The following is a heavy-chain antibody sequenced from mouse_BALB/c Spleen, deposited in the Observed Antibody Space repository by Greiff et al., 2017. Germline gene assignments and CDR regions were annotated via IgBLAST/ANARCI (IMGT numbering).Heavy chain of an antibody. Sequence: QVQLQQSGAELVRPGTSVKVSCKASGYAFTNYLIEWVKQRPGQGLEWIGVINPGSGGTNYNEKFKGKATLTEDKSSSTAYMQLSSLTSDDSAVYFCARPRYGYDVGFAYWGQGTLVTVSA. D-gene: IGHD2-2*01. CDR3: ARPRYGYDVGFAY. J-gene: IGHJ3*01. V-gene: IGHV1-54*01. CDR1: GYAFTNYL. CDR2: INPGSGGT.